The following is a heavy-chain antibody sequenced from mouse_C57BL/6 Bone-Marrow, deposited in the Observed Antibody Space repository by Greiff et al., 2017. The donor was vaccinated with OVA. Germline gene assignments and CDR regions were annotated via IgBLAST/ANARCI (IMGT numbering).Heavy chain of an antibody. CDR1: GFSLTSYA. CDR3: ARQTKGAYGRSLYWYFDV. V-gene: IGHV2-9-1*01. Sequence: VKLMESGPGLVAPSQSLSITCTVSGFSLTSYAISWVRQTPGKGLEWLGVIWTGGGTNYNSALKSRLSISKDNSKSQVILKMNSLQTDDTARYYSARQTKGAYGRSLYWYFDVWGTGTTVTVSS. J-gene: IGHJ1*03. CDR2: IWTGGGT. D-gene: IGHD1-1*01.